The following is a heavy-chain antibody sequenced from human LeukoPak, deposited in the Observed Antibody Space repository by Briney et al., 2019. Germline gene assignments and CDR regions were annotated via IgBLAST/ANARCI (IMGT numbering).Heavy chain of an antibody. CDR2: ISGSGGST. D-gene: IGHD3-22*01. Sequence: PGGSLRLSCAASVFTFSSHAMSWVRQAPGKGLEWVSAISGSGGSTYYADSAKGRFTISRDNSKNTLYLQMNSLRAEDTAVYYCAKSNYYDSSGYYDSWGQGTLVTVSS. CDR1: VFTFSSHA. CDR3: AKSNYYDSSGYYDS. J-gene: IGHJ5*01. V-gene: IGHV3-23*01.